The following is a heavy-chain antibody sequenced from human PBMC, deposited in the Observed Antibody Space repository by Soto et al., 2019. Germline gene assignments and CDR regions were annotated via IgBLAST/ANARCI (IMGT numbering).Heavy chain of an antibody. V-gene: IGHV4-39*01. CDR2: IYYSGST. J-gene: IGHJ5*02. CDR1: GGSISSSSYY. CDR3: ATSNWFDP. Sequence: QLQLQESGPGLVKPSETLSLTCTVSGGSISSSSYYWGWIRQPPGKGLEWIGIIYYSGSTYYNPSLKMRVTISVDTSKNQFSLKLSSVSATDTAVYYCATSNWFDPWGQGTLVTVSS.